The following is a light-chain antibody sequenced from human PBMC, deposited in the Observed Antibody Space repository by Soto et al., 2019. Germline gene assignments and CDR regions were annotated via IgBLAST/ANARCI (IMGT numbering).Light chain of an antibody. CDR1: QDISNY. V-gene: IGKV1-33*01. CDR3: QQYDILPIT. Sequence: DIQMTQSPSSLSASVGERVTITCQASQDISNYLNWYQQKPGKAPKLLIYDASNLETGVPSRFSGNGSGTDFTFTINSQQPEDIATYYCQQYDILPITFGQGTRLEIK. J-gene: IGKJ5*01. CDR2: DAS.